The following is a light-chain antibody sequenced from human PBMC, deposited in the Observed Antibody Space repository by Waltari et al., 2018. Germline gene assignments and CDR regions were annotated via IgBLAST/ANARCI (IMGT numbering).Light chain of an antibody. CDR2: DVS. V-gene: IGLV2-11*01. CDR3: SSYAGSYTLV. CDR1: SSDVGGYNY. J-gene: IGLJ2*01. Sequence: QSALTQPRSVSRSPGQSVTISCTGTSSDVGGYNYVSWYQQHPGKAPKFMIYDVSKRPSGVPDRFSGSKSGNTASLTISGLQAEDEADYYCSSYAGSYTLVFGGGTKLTVL.